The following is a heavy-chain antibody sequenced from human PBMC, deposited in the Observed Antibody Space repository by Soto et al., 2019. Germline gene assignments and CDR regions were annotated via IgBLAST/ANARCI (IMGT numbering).Heavy chain of an antibody. Sequence: PGGSLRLSCAASGFTFSSYSMNWVRQAPGKGLEWVSSISSSSSYIYYADSVKGRFTISRDNAKNSLYLQMNSLRAEDTAVYYCARDLGVILVVPAAKNWFDPWGQGTLVPVSS. CDR2: ISSSSSYI. D-gene: IGHD2-2*01. V-gene: IGHV3-21*01. CDR1: GFTFSSYS. J-gene: IGHJ5*02. CDR3: ARDLGVILVVPAAKNWFDP.